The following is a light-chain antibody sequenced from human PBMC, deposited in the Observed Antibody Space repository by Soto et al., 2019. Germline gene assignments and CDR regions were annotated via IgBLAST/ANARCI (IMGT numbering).Light chain of an antibody. V-gene: IGLV2-14*01. CDR2: DVS. Sequence: QSALTQPASVSGSPGQSITISCTGTSSDVGGYNYVSWYQQHPGKAPKLMIYDVSNRPSGFSNRFSGSKSGNTASLTISGLQAEDVADYYCSSYTSSSTPVFGGGTTLTVL. J-gene: IGLJ2*01. CDR1: SSDVGGYNY. CDR3: SSYTSSSTPV.